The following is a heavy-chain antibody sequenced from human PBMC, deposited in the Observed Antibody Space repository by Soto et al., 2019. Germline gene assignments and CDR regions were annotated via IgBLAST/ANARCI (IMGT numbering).Heavy chain of an antibody. V-gene: IGHV3-21*01. CDR2: ISRDSNHI. Sequence: EVQLVEAGGGLVKPGGSLRLSCAASGFIFSTFGMNWVRQAPGEGLEWFSSISRDSNHIYYSDSVKGRFTISRDNAKNSLYLQMDSLRAEDTAVYYCTRGTYGYSAEYWGQGTLVTVSS. J-gene: IGHJ4*02. D-gene: IGHD5-18*01. CDR3: TRGTYGYSAEY. CDR1: GFIFSTFG.